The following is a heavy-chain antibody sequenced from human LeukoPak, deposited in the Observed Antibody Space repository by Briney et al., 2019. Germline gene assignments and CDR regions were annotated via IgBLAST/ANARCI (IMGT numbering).Heavy chain of an antibody. CDR1: GYTFTGYY. V-gene: IGHV1-2*02. J-gene: IGHJ5*02. D-gene: IGHD2-15*01. CDR3: ARGPLEYCSGGTCYSGRNWFDP. Sequence: ASVKVSCKASGYTFTGYYMHWVRQAPGQGLEWMGWINPNSGDTNYAQTFQGRVTMTRDTSISTVYMELRRLRYDDTAAYYCARGPLEYCSGGTCYSGRNWFDPWGQGTLVTVSS. CDR2: INPNSGDT.